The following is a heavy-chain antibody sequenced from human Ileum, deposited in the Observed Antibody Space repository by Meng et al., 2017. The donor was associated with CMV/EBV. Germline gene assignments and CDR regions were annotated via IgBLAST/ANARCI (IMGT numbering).Heavy chain of an antibody. Sequence: SGFPFRNYAMSWVRQAPGRGLEWVSGIDGSGSFTKYADSVKGRFTISRDNSKSTLDLQMNSLRAEDTALYYCAKALPSSGTYLFYFDYWGQGTLVTVSS. V-gene: IGHV3-23*01. J-gene: IGHJ4*02. CDR2: IDGSGSFT. CDR3: AKALPSSGTYLFYFDY. D-gene: IGHD1-26*01. CDR1: GFPFRNYA.